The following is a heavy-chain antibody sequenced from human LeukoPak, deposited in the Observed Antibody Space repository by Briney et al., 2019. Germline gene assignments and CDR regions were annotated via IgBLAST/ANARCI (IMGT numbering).Heavy chain of an antibody. CDR3: AKCITAPGTCYFDY. CDR2: ISGSGDNT. V-gene: IGHV3-23*01. Sequence: GGSLRLSCAASGFTFSGRAMSWVRQAPGKGLEWVSGISGSGDNTYYADSVKGRFTNSRDNPKNTLYLQMNSLRAEDTAVYYCAKCITAPGTCYFDYWGQGTLVTVSS. D-gene: IGHD6-13*01. J-gene: IGHJ4*02. CDR1: GFTFSGRA.